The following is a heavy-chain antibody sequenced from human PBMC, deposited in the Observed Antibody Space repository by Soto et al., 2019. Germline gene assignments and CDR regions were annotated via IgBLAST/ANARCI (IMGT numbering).Heavy chain of an antibody. Sequence: ASVKVSCKASGGTFSSYAISWVRQAPGQGLEWMGGIIPIFGTANYAQKFQGRVTITADESTSTAYMELSSLRSEDTAVYYCARDKWGYGSGGSCQTRASFDYWGQGSLVTVAS. J-gene: IGHJ4*02. CDR3: ARDKWGYGSGGSCQTRASFDY. D-gene: IGHD2-15*01. V-gene: IGHV1-69*13. CDR1: GGTFSSYA. CDR2: IIPIFGTA.